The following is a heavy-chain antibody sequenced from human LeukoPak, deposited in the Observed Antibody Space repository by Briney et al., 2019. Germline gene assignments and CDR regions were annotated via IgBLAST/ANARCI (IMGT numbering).Heavy chain of an antibody. CDR1: GFTFISYG. V-gene: IGHV3-30*18. Sequence: GGSLRLSCAASGFTFISYGMHWVRQAPGKGLEWVAVMSYDGSNKYYADSVKGRFTISRDNSKNTLYLQMNSLRAEDTAVYYCAKDQGGRHIFSLDYWGQGTLVTVSS. CDR2: MSYDGSNK. D-gene: IGHD3-9*01. CDR3: AKDQGGRHIFSLDY. J-gene: IGHJ4*02.